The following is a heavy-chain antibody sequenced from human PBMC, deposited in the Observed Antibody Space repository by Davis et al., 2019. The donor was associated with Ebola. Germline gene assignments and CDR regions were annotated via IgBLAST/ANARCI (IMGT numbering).Heavy chain of an antibody. Sequence: SETLSLTCTVSGGSIRSGDYYWSWIRQPPGKGLEWIGSIYYAGSTSYYPSLKSRVTLSVDTSKNQFSLKLSSVTAADTAVYYCARFVYDFWSGYLFDYWGQGTLVTVSS. CDR3: ARFVYDFWSGYLFDY. CDR1: GGSIRSGDYY. V-gene: IGHV4-39*07. J-gene: IGHJ4*02. CDR2: IYYAGST. D-gene: IGHD3-3*01.